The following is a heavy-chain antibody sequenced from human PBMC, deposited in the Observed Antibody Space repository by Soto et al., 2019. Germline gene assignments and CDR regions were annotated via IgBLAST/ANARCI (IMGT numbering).Heavy chain of an antibody. Sequence: QVQLVQSGAEVKKPGSSVKVSCKASGGTFSSYAISWVRQAPGHGLEWMGGIIPIFGTANYAQKFQGRVTITAAESTSTAYMELSRLGSEDTAVYYCARGTNWKHGWFDPWGQGTLVTVSS. D-gene: IGHD1-20*01. CDR1: GGTFSSYA. V-gene: IGHV1-69*01. J-gene: IGHJ5*02. CDR2: IIPIFGTA. CDR3: ARGTNWKHGWFDP.